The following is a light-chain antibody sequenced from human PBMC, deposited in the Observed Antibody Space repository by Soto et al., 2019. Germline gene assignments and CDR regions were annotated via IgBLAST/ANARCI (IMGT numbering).Light chain of an antibody. CDR2: DAS. V-gene: IGKV3-11*01. Sequence: EIVLTQSPATLSLSPGERATLSCRASQSVSSYLAWYQQKPGQAPRLLIYDASNRATGIPARFSGSGSGTDFTLTSSSLEPEDFAVYYCQQRINWPPGVTFGPGTKVDIK. CDR1: QSVSSY. CDR3: QQRINWPPGVT. J-gene: IGKJ3*01.